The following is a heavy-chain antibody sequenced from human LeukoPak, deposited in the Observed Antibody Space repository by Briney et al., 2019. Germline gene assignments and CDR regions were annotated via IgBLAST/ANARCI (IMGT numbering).Heavy chain of an antibody. J-gene: IGHJ4*02. CDR3: ASGGSGSYPVNY. Sequence: PGGSLKISCKGSGYSFTSYWISWVRQMPGKGLEWMGRIDPSDSYTNYSPSFQGHVTISADKSISTAYLQWSSLKASDTAMYYCASGGSGSYPVNYWGQGTLVTVSS. V-gene: IGHV5-10-1*01. CDR1: GYSFTSYW. D-gene: IGHD3-10*01. CDR2: IDPSDSYT.